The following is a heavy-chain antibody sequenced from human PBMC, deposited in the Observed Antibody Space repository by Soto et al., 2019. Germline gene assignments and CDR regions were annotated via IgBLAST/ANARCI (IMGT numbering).Heavy chain of an antibody. D-gene: IGHD3-10*01. Sequence: GGSLRLSCAASGFTFSTYAMNWVRQTPGKGLDWVSSISGSGGSTYYADSVKGRFTISRDNSKNTLDLQMNSLRAEDTAVYYCAKALGELWFGDLLPDYWGQGTLVTVSS. CDR2: ISGSGGST. V-gene: IGHV3-23*01. J-gene: IGHJ4*02. CDR3: AKALGELWFGDLLPDY. CDR1: GFTFSTYA.